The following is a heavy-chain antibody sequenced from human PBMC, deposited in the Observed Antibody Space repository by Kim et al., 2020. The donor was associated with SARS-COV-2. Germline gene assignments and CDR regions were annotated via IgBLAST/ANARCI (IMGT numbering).Heavy chain of an antibody. J-gene: IGHJ3*02. CDR3: ARGGYCSSTSCPTAFDI. D-gene: IGHD2-2*01. Sequence: VKGRFTSSRDNAKNTLYLQMNSLRAEDTAVYYCARGGYCSSTSCPTAFDIWGQGTMVTVSS. V-gene: IGHV3-30*01.